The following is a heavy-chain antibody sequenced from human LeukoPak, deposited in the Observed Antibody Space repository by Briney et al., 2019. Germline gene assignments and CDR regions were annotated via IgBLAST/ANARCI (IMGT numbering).Heavy chain of an antibody. J-gene: IGHJ4*02. CDR3: ARLVTSYFDY. CDR2: IYPGDSDT. Sequence: PGESLKIYCKGSGYSFNTYWIGWVRQMPGKGLEWMGIIYPGDSDTRYSPSFQGQVTISADKSISTAYLQWSSLKASDTAMYYCARLVTSYFDYWGQGTLVTVSS. V-gene: IGHV5-51*01. CDR1: GYSFNTYW. D-gene: IGHD4-11*01.